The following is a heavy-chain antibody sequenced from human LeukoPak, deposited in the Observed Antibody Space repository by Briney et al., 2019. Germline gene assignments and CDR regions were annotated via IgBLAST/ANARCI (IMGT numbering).Heavy chain of an antibody. V-gene: IGHV4-59*01. CDR2: IYYSGST. Sequence: SETLSLTCTVSGGSISSYYWSWNRQPPGKGLEWIGYIYYSGSTNYNPSLKSRVTISVDTSKNQFSLKLSSVTAADTAVYYCAMSIAAAGMDYWGQGTLVTVSS. CDR3: AMSIAAAGMDY. J-gene: IGHJ4*02. D-gene: IGHD6-13*01. CDR1: GGSISSYY.